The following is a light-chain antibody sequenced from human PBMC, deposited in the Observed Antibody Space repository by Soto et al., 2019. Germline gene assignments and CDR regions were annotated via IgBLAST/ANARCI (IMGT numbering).Light chain of an antibody. J-gene: IGLJ3*02. V-gene: IGLV2-11*01. CDR2: DVT. CDR3: CSYAGTYTLWV. Sequence: QSALTQPRSVSGSPGQSVTISCTGNSSDVGGYNYVSWYQQHPGKAPKLIIYDVTKRPSGVPDRFSGSKSGNTASLTISGLQAEDEADYYCCSYAGTYTLWVFGGGTKLTVL. CDR1: SSDVGGYNY.